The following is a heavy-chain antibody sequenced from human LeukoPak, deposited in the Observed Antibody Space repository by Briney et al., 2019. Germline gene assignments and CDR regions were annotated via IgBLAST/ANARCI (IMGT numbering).Heavy chain of an antibody. D-gene: IGHD5-18*01. CDR1: GYTFTGYY. J-gene: IGHJ6*03. CDR2: INPNSGGT. V-gene: IGHV1-2*02. CDR3: ARLLAPLGETWIQLWEYYYYYMDV. Sequence: ASVKVSCKASGYTFTGYYMHWVRQAPGEGLEWMGWINPNSGGTKYAQKFQGRVTMTRDTSINTAYMEVRRLTSDDTAVYYCARLLAPLGETWIQLWEYYYYYMDVWGKGTTVTVSS.